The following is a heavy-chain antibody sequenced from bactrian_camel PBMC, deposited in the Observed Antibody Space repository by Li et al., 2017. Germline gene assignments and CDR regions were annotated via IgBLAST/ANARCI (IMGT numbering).Heavy chain of an antibody. Sequence: QLVESGGGSAQPGGSLTLSCASPDYAYEFDCMGWFRQVPGKERELVASLSTDGTTTYANAMKGRVTISQDNVKNTLYLQMNSLKTEDTAVYHCVADPCHSDYLAPWYWGQGTQVTVS. CDR2: LSTDGTT. V-gene: IGHV3S53*01. CDR3: VADPCHSDYLAPWY. D-gene: IGHD4*01. J-gene: IGHJ4*01. CDR1: DYAYEFDC.